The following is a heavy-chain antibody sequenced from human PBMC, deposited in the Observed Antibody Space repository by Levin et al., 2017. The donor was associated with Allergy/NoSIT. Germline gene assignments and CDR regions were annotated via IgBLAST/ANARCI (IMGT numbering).Heavy chain of an antibody. Sequence: GGSLRLSCAASGFAFSIYSMNWVRQAPGKGLEWVSSISSSSSYIYYAGSVKGRFTISRDNAKDSLFLQMNSLRAEDTAVYYCARDPLTSHHTRFDYWGQGTLVTVSS. J-gene: IGHJ4*02. CDR1: GFAFSIYS. CDR2: ISSSSSYI. CDR3: ARDPLTSHHTRFDY. V-gene: IGHV3-21*01. D-gene: IGHD3-9*01.